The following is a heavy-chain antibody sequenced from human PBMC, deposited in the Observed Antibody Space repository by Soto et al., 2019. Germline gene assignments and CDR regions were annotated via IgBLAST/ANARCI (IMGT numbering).Heavy chain of an antibody. Sequence: QVQLVQSGAEVKKPGSSVKVSCKASGGTFSSYAISWVRQAPGQGLEWMGGIISIFGTANYAQKFQGIVTITADESTSTAYMELSSLRSEDAAVYYCARDSGHPRLADYCGQGTLVTVSS. CDR1: GGTFSSYA. J-gene: IGHJ4*02. CDR3: ARDSGHPRLADY. D-gene: IGHD2-15*01. CDR2: IISIFGTA. V-gene: IGHV1-69*01.